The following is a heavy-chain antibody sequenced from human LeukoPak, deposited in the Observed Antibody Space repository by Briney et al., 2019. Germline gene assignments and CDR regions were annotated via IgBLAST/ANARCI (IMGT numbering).Heavy chain of an antibody. CDR1: GFTFSGSA. J-gene: IGHJ3*02. D-gene: IGHD4-17*01. Sequence: GGSLKLSCAASGFTFSGSAMHWVRQASGKGPEWVGHIRNKARNYATAYGVSMKGRFTISRDDSKNTAYLQMNSLKTEDTAVYYCSSDFGDYFGAFDIWGQGTTVTVSS. CDR2: IRNKARNYAT. V-gene: IGHV3-73*01. CDR3: SSDFGDYFGAFDI.